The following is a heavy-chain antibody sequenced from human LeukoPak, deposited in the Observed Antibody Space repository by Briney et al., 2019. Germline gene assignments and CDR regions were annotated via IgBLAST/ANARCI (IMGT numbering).Heavy chain of an antibody. CDR1: GASISSGDYY. V-gene: IGHV4-30-4*01. CDR3: ARVNDWSPYYFDY. J-gene: IGHJ4*02. CDR2: IYYSGSA. D-gene: IGHD3-9*01. Sequence: PSETLSLTCSVSGASISSGDYYWSWIRQPPGKGPEWIGYIYYSGSAYYNPSLKSRIIVSVDTSKNQLSLKLSSVTAADTAVYYCARVNDWSPYYFDYWGQGTLVTVSS.